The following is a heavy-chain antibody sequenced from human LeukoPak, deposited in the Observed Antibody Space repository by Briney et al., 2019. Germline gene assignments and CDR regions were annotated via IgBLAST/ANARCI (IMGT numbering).Heavy chain of an antibody. D-gene: IGHD5-24*01. CDR3: ARDNSLRDTAWWFDP. J-gene: IGHJ5*02. Sequence: AASVKVSCKASGYTFTNNSMHWVRQAPGQGLEWIGIINPSGDNTWYAQKFQGRVTMTRDMATSTDYLEVSSLRSEDTAVYYCARDNSLRDTAWWFDPWGQGTLVTVSS. CDR1: GYTFTNNS. V-gene: IGHV1-46*01. CDR2: INPSGDNT.